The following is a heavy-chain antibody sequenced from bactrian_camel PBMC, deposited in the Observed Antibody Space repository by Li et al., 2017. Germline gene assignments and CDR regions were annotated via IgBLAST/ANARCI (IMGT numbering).Heavy chain of an antibody. CDR2: IAVDRVTD. V-gene: IGHV3S40*01. J-gene: IGHJ6*01. Sequence: DVQLVESGGGLVQPGGSLRLSCKGSGFTFGSYVMSWVRQAPGKGLEWVAAIAVDRVTDLYARSVKGRFTISRDNTKNTLYLQLNSLQIEDTATYYCVKPLGGSWSPYHSWGQGTQVTVS. CDR1: GFTFGSYV. CDR3: VKPLGGSWSPYHS. D-gene: IGHD6*01.